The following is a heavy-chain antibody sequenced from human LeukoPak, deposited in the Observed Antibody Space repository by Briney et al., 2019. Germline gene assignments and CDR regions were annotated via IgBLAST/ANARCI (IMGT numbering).Heavy chain of an antibody. CDR1: GYTFTSYG. D-gene: IGHD1-1*01. Sequence: ASVKVSCKASGYTFTSYGISWVRQAPGQGLEWMGWISAYNGNTNYAQKLQGRVAMTTDTSTSTAYMELRSLRSEDTAVYYCARRGKLERPSWFDPWGQGTLVTVSS. CDR3: ARRGKLERPSWFDP. V-gene: IGHV1-18*01. J-gene: IGHJ5*02. CDR2: ISAYNGNT.